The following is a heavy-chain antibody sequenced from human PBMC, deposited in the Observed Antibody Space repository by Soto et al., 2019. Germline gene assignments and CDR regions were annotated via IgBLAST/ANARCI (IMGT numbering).Heavy chain of an antibody. CDR1: GYTFTGYY. Sequence: QVQLVQSGAEVKKPGASVKVSCKASGYTFTGYYMHWVRQAPGQGLEWMGWINPNSGGTNYAQKFQGWVTMTRDTSISTAYMELSRLRSDDTAVYYCARGGDTIFGVVIRGYYCYGMDVWGQGTTVTVSS. CDR3: ARGGDTIFGVVIRGYYCYGMDV. CDR2: INPNSGGT. D-gene: IGHD3-3*01. J-gene: IGHJ6*02. V-gene: IGHV1-2*04.